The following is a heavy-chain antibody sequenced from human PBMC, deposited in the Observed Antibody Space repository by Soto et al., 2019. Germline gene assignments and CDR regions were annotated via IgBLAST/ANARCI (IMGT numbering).Heavy chain of an antibody. Sequence: LRLSCVASGFTFSNFGMHWVRQAPGKGLEWVAGISYDGRSESYVDSVRGRFTLSRDNSKNTLSLQMISLRPEDTGVYYCAKDLDVVMVLSATRGLDVWGQGTTVTVSS. D-gene: IGHD2-15*01. CDR3: AKDLDVVMVLSATRGLDV. CDR2: ISYDGRSE. J-gene: IGHJ6*02. CDR1: GFTFSNFG. V-gene: IGHV3-30*18.